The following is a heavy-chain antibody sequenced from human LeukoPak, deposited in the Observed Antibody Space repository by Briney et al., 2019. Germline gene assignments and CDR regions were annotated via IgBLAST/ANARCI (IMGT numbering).Heavy chain of an antibody. V-gene: IGHV4-59*12. CDR1: GGSISSYY. J-gene: IGHJ4*02. D-gene: IGHD1-1*01. CDR2: IYYSGST. CDR3: ARDRGTWNDDGFDY. Sequence: KSSETLSLTCTVSGGSISSYYWSWIRQPPGKGLEWIGYIYYSGSTNYNPSLKSRVTMSVDTSKNQFSLKLSSVTAADTAVYYCARDRGTWNDDGFDYWGQGTLVTVSS.